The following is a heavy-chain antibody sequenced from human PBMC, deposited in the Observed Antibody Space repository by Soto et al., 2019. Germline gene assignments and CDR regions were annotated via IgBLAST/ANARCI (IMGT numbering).Heavy chain of an antibody. CDR2: IYHSGST. CDR3: ARVVRDCSGGSCWAFDY. D-gene: IGHD2-15*01. CDR1: GGSISSGGYS. Sequence: QLQLQESGSGLVKPSQTLSLTCAVSGGSISSGGYSWSWIRQPPGKGLEWIGYIYHSGSTYYNPSLKSRVTISVDRSKNQFSLKLSSVTAADTAVYYCARVVRDCSGGSCWAFDYWGQGTLVTVSS. J-gene: IGHJ4*02. V-gene: IGHV4-30-2*01.